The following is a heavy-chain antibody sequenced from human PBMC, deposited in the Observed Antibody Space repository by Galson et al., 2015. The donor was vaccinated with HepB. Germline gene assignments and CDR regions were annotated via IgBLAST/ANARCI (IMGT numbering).Heavy chain of an antibody. D-gene: IGHD5-18*01. CDR2: ISYSEST. V-gene: IGHV4-31*03. CDR1: GGSISGGDYY. CDR3: ARVGIDADTAVATPAYYYYGMDV. Sequence: TLSLTCTVSGGSISGGDYYWTWIRQHPGKGLEWIGYISYSESTYYNPSLKSRVTISVDTSKNQFSLKLSSVTAADTAVYYCARVGIDADTAVATPAYYYYGMDVWGRGTTVTVSS. J-gene: IGHJ6*02.